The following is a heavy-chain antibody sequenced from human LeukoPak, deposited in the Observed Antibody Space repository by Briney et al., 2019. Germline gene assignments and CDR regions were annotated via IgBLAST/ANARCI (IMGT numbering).Heavy chain of an antibody. V-gene: IGHV1-69*04. J-gene: IGHJ1*01. CDR3: ARGGSDAEYFQH. CDR1: GGTLRSYA. CDR2: IIPIFGIA. Sequence: SVTLSCTASGGTLRSYAISWVRQAPGQWLKWMGRIIPIFGIANYAQKFQGRVTITADKSTSTAYMELSSLRSEDTAVYYCARGGSDAEYFQHWGQGTLVTVSS. D-gene: IGHD2-15*01.